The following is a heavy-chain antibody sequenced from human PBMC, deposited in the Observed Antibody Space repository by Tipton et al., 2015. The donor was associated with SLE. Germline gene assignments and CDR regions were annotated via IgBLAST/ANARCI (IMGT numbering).Heavy chain of an antibody. CDR1: GDSITSYY. Sequence: GLVKPSETLSLTCSVSGDSITSYYWSWFRQSTGRGLEWIGRVYSSGSASYNPALISRVSMSVDISKNQFFLTLRSVTAADTAVYFCARGDVDWGQGTLVTVSS. CDR3: ARGDVD. CDR2: VYSSGSA. D-gene: IGHD5-24*01. J-gene: IGHJ4*02. V-gene: IGHV4-4*07.